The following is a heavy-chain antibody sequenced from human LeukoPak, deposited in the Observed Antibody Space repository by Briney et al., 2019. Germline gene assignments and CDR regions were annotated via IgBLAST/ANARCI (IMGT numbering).Heavy chain of an antibody. V-gene: IGHV3-64D*06. J-gene: IGHJ4*02. Sequence: GGSLRLSCAASGFTFSSYEMNWVRQAPGKGLETVSAITGNGGSTSYADSVKGRFTISRDNSKNTLYLQMSSLRAEDTAMYYCARRDDYSAYDCWGQGTLVTVSS. CDR1: GFTFSSYE. CDR3: ARRDDYSAYDC. CDR2: ITGNGGST. D-gene: IGHD5-24*01.